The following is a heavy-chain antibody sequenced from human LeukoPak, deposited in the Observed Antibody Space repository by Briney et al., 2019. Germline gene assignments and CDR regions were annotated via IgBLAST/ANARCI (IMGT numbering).Heavy chain of an antibody. CDR1: GFTFSAFW. V-gene: IGHV3-7*01. D-gene: IGHD1-14*01. CDR3: ARNGGPGTADY. CDR2: INEGGGES. Sequence: GGSLRLSCVTSGFTFSAFWMSWARQAPGKGLEWVANINEGGGESWCVDSLKGRFTISRDNAKNSVYLQLKNLRVNDTAVYYCARNGGPGTADYWGQGTLVTVSS. J-gene: IGHJ4*02.